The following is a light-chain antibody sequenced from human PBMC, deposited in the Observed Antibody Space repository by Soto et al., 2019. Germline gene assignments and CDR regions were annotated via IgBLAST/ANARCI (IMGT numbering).Light chain of an antibody. Sequence: QSALTQPASVSGSPGQSITISCTGTSSDVGSYNLVSWYQQHPGKAPKLMIYEGSKRPSGVSNRFSGSKSANTASLTISGLRAEEGADFYCCSYAGGSTWVFGGGTRVPVL. V-gene: IGLV2-23*01. CDR3: CSYAGGSTWV. CDR1: SSDVGSYNL. CDR2: EGS. J-gene: IGLJ3*02.